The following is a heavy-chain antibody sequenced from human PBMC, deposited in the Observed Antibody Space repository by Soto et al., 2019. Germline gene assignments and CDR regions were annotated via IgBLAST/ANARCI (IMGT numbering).Heavy chain of an antibody. CDR2: VDPRDSYG. J-gene: IGHJ2*01. Sequence: PRESLKISWQASGYTFTTRWIMWVRQTPGKGLEWLGSVDPRDSYGDYSPSFQGHVTISSERSKNTAYLQWNNLKASDSGTYYGATCPMPHDWSLDLWGRGTGVT. D-gene: IGHD2-2*01. CDR1: GYTFTTRW. CDR3: ATCPMPHDWSLDL. V-gene: IGHV5-10-1*01.